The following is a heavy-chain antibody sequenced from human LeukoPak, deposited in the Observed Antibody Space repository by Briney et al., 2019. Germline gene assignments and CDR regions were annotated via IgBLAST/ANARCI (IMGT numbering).Heavy chain of an antibody. Sequence: GGSLRLSCAASGFTFNRHWMHWARQAPGKGLVWVSYINNDGSGTIYADSVKGRFTISRDNAKNTMNLQMNSLRAEDTAVYYCSRGGFGSGPDYWGQGTLVTVSS. D-gene: IGHD3-10*01. V-gene: IGHV3-74*01. CDR1: GFTFNRHW. CDR2: INNDGSGT. J-gene: IGHJ4*02. CDR3: SRGGFGSGPDY.